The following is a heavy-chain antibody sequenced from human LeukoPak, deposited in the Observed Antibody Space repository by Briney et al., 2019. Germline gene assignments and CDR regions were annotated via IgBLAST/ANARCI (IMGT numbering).Heavy chain of an antibody. D-gene: IGHD4-17*01. V-gene: IGHV4-59*08. CDR3: ARHVYGEGMDV. Sequence: SETLSLTCTVSGGSLNGYYWGWIRQPPGKGLECIGYIHSSEGTAHNASLKSRLTISLDTSKNQFSLTLSSVTAADTAVYYCARHVYGEGMDVWGKGTTVTVSS. J-gene: IGHJ6*04. CDR2: IHSSEGT. CDR1: GGSLNGYY.